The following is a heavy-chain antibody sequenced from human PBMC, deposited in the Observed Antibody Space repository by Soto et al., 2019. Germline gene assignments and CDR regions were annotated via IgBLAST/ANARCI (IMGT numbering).Heavy chain of an antibody. V-gene: IGHV1-58*01. CDR1: GFTFTSSA. CDR2: IVVGSGNT. CDR3: AAVAGYYDFWSGYYSTQDYYYYGMDV. J-gene: IGHJ6*02. D-gene: IGHD3-3*01. Sequence: SSVKVSCKASGFTFTSSAVQWVRQARGQRLEWIGWIVVGSGNTNYAQKFQERVTITRDMSTSTAYMELSSLRSEDTAVYYCAAVAGYYDFWSGYYSTQDYYYYGMDVWGQGTTVTVSS.